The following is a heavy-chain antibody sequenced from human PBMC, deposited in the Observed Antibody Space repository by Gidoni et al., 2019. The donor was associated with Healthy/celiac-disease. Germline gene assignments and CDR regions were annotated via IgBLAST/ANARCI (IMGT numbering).Heavy chain of an antibody. CDR3: TTVMVAGTFKVAGYAFDI. Sequence: EVQLVESGGDLVKPWGSLRLSCAAAGFTFSNAWMSWVRQAPGKGLEWVGRSKSKTDGGTTDYAAPVKCRFTISRDDSKNTLYLQMNSLKTEDTAVYYCTTVMVAGTFKVAGYAFDIWGQGTMVTVAS. CDR2: SKSKTDGGTT. CDR1: GFTFSNAW. J-gene: IGHJ3*02. D-gene: IGHD6-19*01. V-gene: IGHV3-15*01.